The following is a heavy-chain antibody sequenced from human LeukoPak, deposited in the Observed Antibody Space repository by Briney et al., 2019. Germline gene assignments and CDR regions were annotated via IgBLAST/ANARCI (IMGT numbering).Heavy chain of an antibody. CDR2: ITSNGGRT. Sequence: GALSLSCAASGFTFSSYAMHWVRRAPGKGLEYVSAITSNGGRTYYSNTVRGRFTISRDNSKNTLYLQMGSLRAEDMAVYYCAIDSGEDYGDYVAPFAGFDYWGQGTLVTVSS. D-gene: IGHD4-17*01. J-gene: IGHJ4*02. V-gene: IGHV3-64*01. CDR1: GFTFSSYA. CDR3: AIDSGEDYGDYVAPFAGFDY.